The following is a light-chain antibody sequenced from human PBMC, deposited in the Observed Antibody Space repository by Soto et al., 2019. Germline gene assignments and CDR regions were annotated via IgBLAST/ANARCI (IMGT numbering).Light chain of an antibody. V-gene: IGLV3-9*01. Sequence: SYELTQPLSVSVALGQTARITCGGNNIGSKNVHWYQQKPGQAPVLVIYRDSNRPSGIPERFSGSNSGNTATLTISRAQAGEETDYNCRVWKSSPPFVFEPGTKLTVL. CDR3: RVWKSSPPFV. CDR2: RDS. CDR1: NIGSKN. J-gene: IGLJ1*01.